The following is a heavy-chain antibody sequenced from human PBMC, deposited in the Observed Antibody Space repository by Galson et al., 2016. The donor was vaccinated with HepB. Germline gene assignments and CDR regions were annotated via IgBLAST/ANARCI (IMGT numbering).Heavy chain of an antibody. CDR1: GYTFTSYA. Sequence: SVKVSCKASGYTFTSYAVYWVRQAPGQRLEWMGWINAGSGNTKYSQKLQGRVTITRDTSASIVYMELSSLKSEDTAIYYCARPGITGTTRFDFWGQGALVTVSS. D-gene: IGHD1-7*01. J-gene: IGHJ4*02. CDR3: ARPGITGTTRFDF. CDR2: INAGSGNT. V-gene: IGHV1-3*01.